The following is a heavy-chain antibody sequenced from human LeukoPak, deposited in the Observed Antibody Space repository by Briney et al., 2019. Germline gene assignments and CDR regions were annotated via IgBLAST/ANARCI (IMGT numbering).Heavy chain of an antibody. Sequence: GGSLRLSCAASGFTFSSYGIHWVRQAPGKGLEWVAYISYDGSNMYYADSVKGRFTISRDNSKNTVYLQMNSPRSDDTAVYYCAKDRLAWYSSSCFDYWGQGTLVTVSS. J-gene: IGHJ4*02. D-gene: IGHD6-13*01. CDR3: AKDRLAWYSSSCFDY. CDR2: ISYDGSNM. V-gene: IGHV3-30*02. CDR1: GFTFSSYG.